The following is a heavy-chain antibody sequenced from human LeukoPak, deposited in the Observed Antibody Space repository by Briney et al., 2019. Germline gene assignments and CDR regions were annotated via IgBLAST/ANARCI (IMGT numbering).Heavy chain of an antibody. CDR2: IFYSGST. CDR1: GASMSSFY. CDR3: ATLVPPGWFDP. V-gene: IGHV4-59*04. Sequence: PSETLSLTCTVSGASMSSFYWTWIRQPSGKGLEWIGNIFYSGSTYYKPSLKSRLTISLDTSKNQFSLKLTSVTAADTAVYYCATLVPPGWFDPWGQGTLVTVSS. D-gene: IGHD1-14*01. J-gene: IGHJ5*02.